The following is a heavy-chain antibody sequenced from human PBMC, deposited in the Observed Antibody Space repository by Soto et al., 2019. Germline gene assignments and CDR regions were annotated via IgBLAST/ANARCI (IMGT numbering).Heavy chain of an antibody. Sequence: GGSLRLSCAASGFVFSRYAMSWVRQPPGQGPQWVSAISGSGDRTYYAESVEGRFTISRDNSKNTVYLQLNSLRVEDTAIYYCGKEEMWLRSPACDYWGQGTLVTVSS. CDR3: GKEEMWLRSPACDY. CDR1: GFVFSRYA. CDR2: ISGSGDRT. J-gene: IGHJ4*02. D-gene: IGHD5-12*01. V-gene: IGHV3-23*01.